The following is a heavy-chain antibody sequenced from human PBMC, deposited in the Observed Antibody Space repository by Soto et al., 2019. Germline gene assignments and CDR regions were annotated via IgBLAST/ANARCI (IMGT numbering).Heavy chain of an antibody. CDR2: VIPIFGTA. D-gene: IGHD3-22*01. CDR1: GGTFSSYA. CDR3: ASAETYYYDSSGYPDFDY. Sequence: ASVKVSCKASGGTFSSYAITWVRQAPGQGLEWMGGVIPIFGTANYAQKFQGRVTITADESTSTAYVELSSLRSEDTAVYYCASAETYYYDSSGYPDFDYWGQGTLVTVSS. J-gene: IGHJ4*02. V-gene: IGHV1-69*13.